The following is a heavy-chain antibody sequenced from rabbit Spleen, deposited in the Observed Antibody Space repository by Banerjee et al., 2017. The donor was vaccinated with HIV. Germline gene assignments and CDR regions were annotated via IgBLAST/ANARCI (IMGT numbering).Heavy chain of an antibody. CDR1: GFDFSANYF. CDR3: ARAIVPWLGLTRLDL. V-gene: IGHV1S43*01. CDR2: IWNDAGYT. D-gene: IGHD4-1*01. Sequence: QSLEESGGDLVQPEGSLTLTCKASGFDFSANYFMCWIRQAPREGLELIACIWNDAGYTAYASWAKGRLTITRSTSLKTVDLKMTSLTGADTATYFCARAIVPWLGLTRLDLWGQGTLVTVS. J-gene: IGHJ3*01.